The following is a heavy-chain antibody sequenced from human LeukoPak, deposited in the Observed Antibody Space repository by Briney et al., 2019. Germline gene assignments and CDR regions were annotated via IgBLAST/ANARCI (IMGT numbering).Heavy chain of an antibody. J-gene: IGHJ4*02. D-gene: IGHD3-10*01. CDR2: IYPGDSDT. Sequence: GESLKISCKGSGYRFTSYWIGWVRPMPGKGLEWMGIIYPGDSDTRYSPSFQGQVTISADKSISTAYLQWSSLKASDTAMYYCARRGVSGSYLGLFDYWGQGTLVTVSS. CDR3: ARRGVSGSYLGLFDY. V-gene: IGHV5-51*01. CDR1: GYRFTSYW.